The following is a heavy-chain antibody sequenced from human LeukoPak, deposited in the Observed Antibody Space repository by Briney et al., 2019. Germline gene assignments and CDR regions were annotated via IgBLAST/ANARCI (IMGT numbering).Heavy chain of an antibody. CDR2: TYTSGST. V-gene: IGHV4-61*02. D-gene: IGHD1-1*01. Sequence: SETLSLTCSVSGGSISSVSSYWTWIRQPTGKGLEWIGRTYTSGSTNYNPSLKSRVTISVDTSKNQFSLKLSSVTAADTAVYYCARVQRLNPWDWYFDLWGRGTLVTVSS. CDR3: ARVQRLNPWDWYFDL. CDR1: GGSISSVSSY. J-gene: IGHJ2*01.